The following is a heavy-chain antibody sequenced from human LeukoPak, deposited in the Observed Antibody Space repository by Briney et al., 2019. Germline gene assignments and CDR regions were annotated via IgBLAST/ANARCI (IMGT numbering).Heavy chain of an antibody. V-gene: IGHV1-69*02. J-gene: IGHJ5*02. CDR2: VIPIVGIT. CDR1: GGTLISYP. CDR3: ARSVASPDAGRGNWFDP. D-gene: IGHD3-10*01. Sequence: SVKVSCKASGGTLISYPISWVRQAPGQGREWMGRVIPIVGITNYVQKFQGRVTLTSDISTNTAYMELSGLTFDDTAMYYCARSVASPDAGRGNWFDPWGQGTLVTVSS.